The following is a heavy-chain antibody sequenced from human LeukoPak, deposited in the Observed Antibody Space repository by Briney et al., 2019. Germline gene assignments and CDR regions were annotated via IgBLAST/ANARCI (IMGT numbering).Heavy chain of an antibody. J-gene: IGHJ6*04. CDR2: IYYSGST. V-gene: IGHV4-30-4*01. D-gene: IGHD2-2*01. CDR1: GGSISSGDYY. Sequence: SQTLSLTCTVSGGSISSGDYYWSWIRQPPGKGLEWIGYIYYSGSTYYNPSLKSRVTILVDTSKNQFSLKLSSVTAADTAVYYCARGQDCSSTSCYSTSGMDVWGKGTTVTVSS. CDR3: ARGQDCSSTSCYSTSGMDV.